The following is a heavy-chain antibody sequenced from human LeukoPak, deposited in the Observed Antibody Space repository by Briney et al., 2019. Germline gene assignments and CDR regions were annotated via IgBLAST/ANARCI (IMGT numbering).Heavy chain of an antibody. CDR1: GYSISSGYY. Sequence: PSETLSLTCAVSGYSISSGYYWGWIRQPPGKGLEWIGYIYYSGSTNYNPSLKSRVTISVDTSKNQFSLKLSSVTAADTAVYYCARASYYDSSGYYYPRYYYYYMDVWGKGTTVTVSS. J-gene: IGHJ6*03. V-gene: IGHV4-61*01. D-gene: IGHD3-22*01. CDR2: IYYSGST. CDR3: ARASYYDSSGYYYPRYYYYYMDV.